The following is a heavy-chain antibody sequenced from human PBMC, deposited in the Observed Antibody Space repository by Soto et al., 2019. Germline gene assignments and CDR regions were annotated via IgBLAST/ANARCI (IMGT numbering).Heavy chain of an antibody. CDR1: GGSISSSSYY. CDR2: IYYSGST. V-gene: IGHV4-39*01. Sequence: PSETLSLTCTVSGGSISSSSYYWGWIRQPPGKGLEWIGSIYYSGSTYYNPSLKSRVTISVDTSKNQFSLKLSSVTAADTAVYYCARLVVPPLPPIFDYWGQGTLVTVSS. J-gene: IGHJ4*02. D-gene: IGHD2-2*01. CDR3: ARLVVPPLPPIFDY.